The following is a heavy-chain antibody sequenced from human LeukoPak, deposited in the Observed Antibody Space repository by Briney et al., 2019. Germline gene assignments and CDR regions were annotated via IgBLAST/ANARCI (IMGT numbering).Heavy chain of an antibody. V-gene: IGHV3-48*02. J-gene: IGHJ4*02. CDR2: ISRGRPNI. CDR3: VRDPEALDY. Sequence: GGSLRLSCVASGFTFSDYSMHWVRQAPGKGLEWVSYISRGRPNIHYAQSVKGRFTISRDSAKNSLYLQMNSLRDEDTAVYYCVRDPEALDYWGQGTLVTVSS. CDR1: GFTFSDYS.